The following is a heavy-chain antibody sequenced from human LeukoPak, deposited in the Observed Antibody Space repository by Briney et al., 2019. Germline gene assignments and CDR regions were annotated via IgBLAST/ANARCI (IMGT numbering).Heavy chain of an antibody. V-gene: IGHV1-69*05. CDR2: IILIFVTA. CDR3: ARAPLGTCSGGSCYIGHYYYYMDV. J-gene: IGHJ6*03. D-gene: IGHD2-15*01. CDR1: GGTFSSYA. Sequence: SVKVSCRASGGTFSSYAISWVRQAPGQGLEWMGGIILIFVTANYAQKFQGRATITTDESTRTAYMELRSLRTEDTAVYYCARAPLGTCSGGSCYIGHYYYYMDVWGKGITVTVSS.